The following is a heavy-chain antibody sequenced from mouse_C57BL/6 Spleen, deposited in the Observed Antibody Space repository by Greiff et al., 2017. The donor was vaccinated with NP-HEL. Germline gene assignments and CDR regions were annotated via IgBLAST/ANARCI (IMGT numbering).Heavy chain of an antibody. D-gene: IGHD1-1*01. CDR2: IRNKANGYTT. CDR1: GFTFTDYY. J-gene: IGHJ4*01. V-gene: IGHV7-3*01. CDR3: ARCPLSYYGISHYYARDY. Sequence: EVNLVESGGGLVQPGGSLSLSCAASGFTFTDYYMSWVRQPPGKALEWLGFIRNKANGYTTEYSASVKGRFTISRDNSQSIPYFQMNALRAEDSVPYSCARCPLSYYGISHYYARDYWGQGTSVTVSS.